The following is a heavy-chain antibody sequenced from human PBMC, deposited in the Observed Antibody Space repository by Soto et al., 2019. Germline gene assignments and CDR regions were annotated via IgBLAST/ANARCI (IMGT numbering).Heavy chain of an antibody. Sequence: PGGSLRLSCAASGFTFSSYWMSWVRQAPGKGLEWVANIKQDGSEKYYVDSVKGRFTISRDNAKNSLYLQMNSLRAEDTAVYYCARDLYYDFWSGYPGYWGQGTLVTVSS. J-gene: IGHJ4*02. V-gene: IGHV3-7*01. D-gene: IGHD3-3*01. CDR1: GFTFSSYW. CDR3: ARDLYYDFWSGYPGY. CDR2: IKQDGSEK.